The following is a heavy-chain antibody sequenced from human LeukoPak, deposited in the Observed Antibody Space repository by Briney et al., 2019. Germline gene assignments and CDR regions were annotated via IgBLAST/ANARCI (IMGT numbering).Heavy chain of an antibody. CDR1: GGSLSNYY. Sequence: SETLSLTCTVSGGSLSNYYWSWIRQPPGKGLEWIGYIYYGGTTDYNPSLKSRVTISVDTSKNQFSLTVRSVTAADTAVYYCASGYQIVSWGQGTLVSVSS. V-gene: IGHV4-59*01. D-gene: IGHD2/OR15-2a*01. CDR3: ASGYQIVS. J-gene: IGHJ5*02. CDR2: IYYGGTT.